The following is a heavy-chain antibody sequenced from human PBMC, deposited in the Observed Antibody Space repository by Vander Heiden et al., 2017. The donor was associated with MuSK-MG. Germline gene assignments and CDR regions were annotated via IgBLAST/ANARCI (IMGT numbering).Heavy chain of an antibody. CDR3: ASGVNDYDSSGYQPFDY. J-gene: IGHJ4*02. CDR2: INAGNGNT. V-gene: IGHV1-3*01. D-gene: IGHD3-22*01. Sequence: QVQLVQSGAEVKKPGASVTVSCEASGYTFTSYAMYWVRQAPGQRLEWMGWINAGNGNTKYSQKFQGRITITRDTSASTAYMELSSLRSEDTAMYYCASGVNDYDSSGYQPFDYWCQGTLVTVSS. CDR1: GYTFTSYA.